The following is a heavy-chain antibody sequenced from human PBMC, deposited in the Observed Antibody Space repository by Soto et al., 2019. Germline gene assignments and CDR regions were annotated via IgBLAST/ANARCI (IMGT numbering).Heavy chain of an antibody. J-gene: IGHJ4*02. CDR1: GFTFSSYA. CDR2: ISGSGGST. CDR3: ANSRRTSLSGTSGPYYFDY. Sequence: GGSLRLSCAASGFTFSSYAMSWVRQAPGKGLEWVSAISGSGGSTYYADSVKGRFTISRDNSKNTLYLQMNSLRAEDTAVYYCANSRRTSLSGTSGPYYFDYWGQGTLVTVSS. V-gene: IGHV3-23*01. D-gene: IGHD2-2*01.